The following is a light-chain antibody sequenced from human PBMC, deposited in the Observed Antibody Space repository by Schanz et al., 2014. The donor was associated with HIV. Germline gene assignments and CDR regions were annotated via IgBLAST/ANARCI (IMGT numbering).Light chain of an antibody. J-gene: IGKJ2*01. CDR3: LQYNHYGYT. CDR1: QSISDS. Sequence: DIQMTQSPSILYASVGDRITITCRASQSISDSLAWYQQKPGKALNLLISEASILESGVPSRFSGSGSGTEFTLTISSLQPDDFATYYCLQYNHYGYTFGQGTQLEIK. CDR2: EAS. V-gene: IGKV1-5*03.